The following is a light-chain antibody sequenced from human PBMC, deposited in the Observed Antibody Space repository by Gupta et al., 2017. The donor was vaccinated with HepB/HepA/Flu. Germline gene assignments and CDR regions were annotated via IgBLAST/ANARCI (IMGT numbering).Light chain of an antibody. CDR1: QSVGVT. CDR2: YAS. Sequence: VLTQSPVTLSLSPGERATLSCRASQSVGVTLAWYKQKTGEPPRLLIYYASTRATGSPTRSIGSGSCTAYLPLISSLQAEDDLVEYGYQQSSGPMFTFGQGTKLEIK. V-gene: IGKV3-11*01. CDR3: YQQSSGPMFT. J-gene: IGKJ2*01.